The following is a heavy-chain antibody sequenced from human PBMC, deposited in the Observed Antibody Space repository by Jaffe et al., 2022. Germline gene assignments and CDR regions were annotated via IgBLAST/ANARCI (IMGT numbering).Heavy chain of an antibody. D-gene: IGHD1-1*01. Sequence: QVQLVESGGGVVQPGGSLRLSCAASGFTFSDSGMNWVRRAPGKGLEWVAFIENDGSDKYYVDSMKGRFTISRDNSKNILYLQMNSLRVEDTALYYCAKGGLTRYAFDIWGQGTMVTVSS. CDR2: IENDGSDK. V-gene: IGHV3-30*02. J-gene: IGHJ3*02. CDR3: AKGGLTRYAFDI. CDR1: GFTFSDSG.